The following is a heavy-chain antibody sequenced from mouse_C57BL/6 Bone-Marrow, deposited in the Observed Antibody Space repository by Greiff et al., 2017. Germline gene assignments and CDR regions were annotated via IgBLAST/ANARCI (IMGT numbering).Heavy chain of an antibody. CDR3: ARASDGYYYARNY. V-gene: IGHV1-55*01. CDR1: GYTFTSYW. D-gene: IGHD2-3*01. CDR2: IYPGSGST. J-gene: IGHJ4*01. Sequence: QVQLQQPGAELVKPGASVKMSCKASGYTFTSYWIPWVKQRPGQGLEWIGDIYPGSGSTHYNEKFKSKATLTVDTSSISAYMQLSSLTSEDSAVYYCARASDGYYYARNYGGQGTSGTVAS.